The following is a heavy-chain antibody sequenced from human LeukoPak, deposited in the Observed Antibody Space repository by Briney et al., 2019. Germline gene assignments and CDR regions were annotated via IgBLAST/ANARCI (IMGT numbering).Heavy chain of an antibody. CDR3: ARLISPKTDVDTASNYYGMDV. Sequence: GASVKVSCKASGYIFTGYYIHWVRQAPGQGLEWIGWINPNSGGTNYAQIFQGRVTMTRDTSIRTAYMELSMLRSDDTALYYCARLISPKTDVDTASNYYGMDVWGQGTTVTVSS. J-gene: IGHJ6*02. D-gene: IGHD5-18*01. V-gene: IGHV1-2*02. CDR2: INPNSGGT. CDR1: GYIFTGYY.